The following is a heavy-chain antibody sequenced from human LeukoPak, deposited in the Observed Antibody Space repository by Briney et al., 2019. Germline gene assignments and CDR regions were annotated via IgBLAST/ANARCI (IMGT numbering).Heavy chain of an antibody. CDR1: GYTFTSYY. D-gene: IGHD6-6*01. CDR2: IIPILGIA. V-gene: IGHV1-69*02. CDR3: AIIRGLYSSWDV. Sequence: SVKVSCKASGYTFTSYYMHWVRQAPGQGLEWMGRIIPILGIANYAQKFQGRVTITADKSTSTAYMELSSLRSEDTAVYYCAIIRGLYSSWDVWGQGTTVTVSS. J-gene: IGHJ6*02.